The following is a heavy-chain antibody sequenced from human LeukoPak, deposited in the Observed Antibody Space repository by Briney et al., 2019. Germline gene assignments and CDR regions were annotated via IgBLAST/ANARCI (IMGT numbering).Heavy chain of an antibody. CDR3: AKDESPRIAADNY. Sequence: GGSLRLSCAASGLTFSRYAMTWVRQAPGKGLEWVSSIPVSGDPTYYADSVRGRFTVSRDNSKSSLYLQMNGLRAEDTAVYYCAKDESPRIAADNYWGQGTLVTVSS. V-gene: IGHV3-23*01. J-gene: IGHJ4*02. CDR1: GLTFSRYA. D-gene: IGHD6-25*01. CDR2: IPVSGDPT.